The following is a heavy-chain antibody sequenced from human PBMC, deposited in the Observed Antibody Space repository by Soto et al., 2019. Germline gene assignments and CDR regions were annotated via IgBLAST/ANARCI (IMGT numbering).Heavy chain of an antibody. Sequence: EVQLVESGGGLIQPGGSLRLSCAASGFTVSSKYMTWVRQAPGKGLEWVSVIYGGGTTYYADSVKGRFTISRDNYKNTFYLQMNCLRAEETGVYYCVETTGWPGFDFWGQGTLVTVSS. CDR3: VETTGWPGFDF. J-gene: IGHJ4*02. V-gene: IGHV3-53*01. D-gene: IGHD6-19*01. CDR2: IYGGGTT. CDR1: GFTVSSKY.